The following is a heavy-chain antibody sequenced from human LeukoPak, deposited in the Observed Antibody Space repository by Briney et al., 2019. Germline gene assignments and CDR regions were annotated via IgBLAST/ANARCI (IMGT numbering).Heavy chain of an antibody. D-gene: IGHD6-13*01. J-gene: IGHJ5*02. CDR1: GFTFSSYS. Sequence: GGSLRLSCAASGFTFSSYSMNWVRQAPGKGLEWVSSISSSSSYIYYADSVKGRFTISRDNAKNSLYLQMNSLRAEDTAVYYCARPGIAAAINWFDPWGQGTLVTVSS. V-gene: IGHV3-21*01. CDR2: ISSSSSYI. CDR3: ARPGIAAAINWFDP.